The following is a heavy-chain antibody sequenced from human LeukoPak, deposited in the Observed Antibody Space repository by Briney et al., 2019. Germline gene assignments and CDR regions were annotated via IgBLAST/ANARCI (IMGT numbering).Heavy chain of an antibody. D-gene: IGHD6-13*01. J-gene: IGHJ6*03. CDR3: ARGYSSSWYVPIGYYYYYMDV. Sequence: PSETLSLTCTVSGGSISSYYWSWIRQPAGKGLEWFGRIYTSRSTNYNPSLKSRVTMSVDTSKNQFSLKLSSVTAADTAVYYCARGYSSSWYVPIGYYYYYMDVWGKGTTVTISS. CDR2: IYTSRST. CDR1: GGSISSYY. V-gene: IGHV4-4*07.